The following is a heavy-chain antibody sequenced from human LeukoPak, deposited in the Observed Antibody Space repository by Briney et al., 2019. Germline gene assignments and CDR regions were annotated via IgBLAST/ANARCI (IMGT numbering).Heavy chain of an antibody. Sequence: PGGPLRLSCAASGFTFSDYWMDWVRQAPGKGLVWVSRINTDGSSTTYADSVKGRFTISRDNAKNTLYLQMNSLRADDTALYYCARGLDYFHYWGQGTLVTVSS. CDR3: ARGLDYFHY. D-gene: IGHD5/OR15-5a*01. CDR2: INTDGSST. V-gene: IGHV3-74*01. J-gene: IGHJ4*02. CDR1: GFTFSDYW.